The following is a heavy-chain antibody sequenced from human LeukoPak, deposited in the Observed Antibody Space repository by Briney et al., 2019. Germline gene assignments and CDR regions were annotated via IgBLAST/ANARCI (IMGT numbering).Heavy chain of an antibody. CDR2: INHSGST. CDR1: GGSFSGYY. V-gene: IGHV4-34*01. J-gene: IGHJ6*03. CDR3: ARGTGYSYGYYNYFYYMDV. Sequence: SETLSLTCAVYGGSFSGYYWSWIRQPPGKGLEWIGEINHSGSTNYNPSLKSRVTISVDTSKNQFSLKLSSVTAADTAVYYCARGTGYSYGYYNYFYYMDVWGKGTTVTVSS. D-gene: IGHD5-18*01.